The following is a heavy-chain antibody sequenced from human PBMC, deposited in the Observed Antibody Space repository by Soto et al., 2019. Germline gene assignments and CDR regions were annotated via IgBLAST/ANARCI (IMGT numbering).Heavy chain of an antibody. D-gene: IGHD2-2*01. J-gene: IGHJ4*02. CDR2: IYYSGST. V-gene: IGHV4-31*03. Sequence: QVQLQESGPGLVKPSQTLSLTCTVSGGSISSGGYYWSWIRQHPGKGLEWIGYIYYSGSTYYNPSLKSRVTISADTSKNQFSLELSSVTAADTAVYYCARGRSSTSPYPIGYWGQGTLVTVSS. CDR3: ARGRSSTSPYPIGY. CDR1: GGSISSGGYY.